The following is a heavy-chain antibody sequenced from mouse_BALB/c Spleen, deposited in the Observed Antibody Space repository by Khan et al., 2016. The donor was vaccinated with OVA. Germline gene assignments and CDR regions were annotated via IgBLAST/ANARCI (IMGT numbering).Heavy chain of an antibody. J-gene: IGHJ1*01. CDR2: ILPGRGST. D-gene: IGHD4-1*01. V-gene: IGHV1-9*01. Sequence: QVQLQQPGAELMKPGASVKISCKATGYTFSSYWIEWVKQRPGHGLEWIGEILPGRGSTNYNEKFKGKATLTADTSSNTAYMQLSSLTSEDSAVEYCARGGLIGTRYFDVWGAGTTVTVSS. CDR1: GYTFSSYW. CDR3: ARGGLIGTRYFDV.